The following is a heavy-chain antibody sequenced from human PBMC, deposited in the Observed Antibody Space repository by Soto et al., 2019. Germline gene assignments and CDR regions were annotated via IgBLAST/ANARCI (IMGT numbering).Heavy chain of an antibody. CDR1: GFTFSSYS. D-gene: IGHD3-3*01. J-gene: IGHJ4*02. V-gene: IGHV3-48*01. CDR3: AGAEAWSGYSMGLDY. CDR2: ISSSSSTI. Sequence: EVQLVESGGGLVQPGGSLRLSCAASGFTFSSYSMNWVRQAPGKGLEWVSYISSSSSTIYYADSVKGRFTISRDNAKNSLYLHVNSLRAEDTAVYYCAGAEAWSGYSMGLDYWGQGTLVTVSS.